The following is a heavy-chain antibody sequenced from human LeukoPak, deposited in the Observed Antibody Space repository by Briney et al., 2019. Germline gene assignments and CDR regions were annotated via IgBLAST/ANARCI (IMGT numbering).Heavy chain of an antibody. CDR3: ARVDTVMAYYFDL. Sequence: GGSLRLSCAASGFTVSTNCMTWVRQAPGKGHEWVSTIYSGGTTYYADSVMGRFTISRHNSRNTLYLQMNSLRAEDTAVYYCARVDTVMAYYFDLWGQGTLVTVSS. CDR1: GFTVSTNC. CDR2: IYSGGTT. J-gene: IGHJ4*02. V-gene: IGHV3-53*04. D-gene: IGHD5-18*01.